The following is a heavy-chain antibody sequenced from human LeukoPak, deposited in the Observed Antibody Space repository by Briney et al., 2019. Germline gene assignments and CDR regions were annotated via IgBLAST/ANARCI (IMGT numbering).Heavy chain of an antibody. CDR1: GFTFSSYA. J-gene: IGHJ4*02. CDR3: ARGDVGAYIFAY. CDR2: ISYDGSNK. Sequence: GRSLRLSCAASGFTFSSYAMHWVRQAPGKGLEWVAVISYDGSNKYYADSVKGRFTISRDNSKNTLYLQMNSLRAEDTAVYYCARGDVGAYIFAYWGQGTLVTVSS. D-gene: IGHD1-26*01. V-gene: IGHV3-30-3*01.